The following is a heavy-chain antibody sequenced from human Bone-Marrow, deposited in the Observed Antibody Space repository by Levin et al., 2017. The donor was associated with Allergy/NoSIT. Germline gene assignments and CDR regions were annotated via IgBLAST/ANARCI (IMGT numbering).Heavy chain of an antibody. CDR2: INAPGGKT. Sequence: GGSLRLSCAASGFTFKTNAMSWVRQAPGKGLEWVSAINAPGGKTFYAESVRGRFTISRDNSKNTLYLQMSSLRVDDTAVYYCVKDSGAVVVAEFAYWGQGTLVTVSS. D-gene: IGHD2-15*01. CDR3: VKDSGAVVVAEFAY. CDR1: GFTFKTNA. V-gene: IGHV3-23*01. J-gene: IGHJ4*02.